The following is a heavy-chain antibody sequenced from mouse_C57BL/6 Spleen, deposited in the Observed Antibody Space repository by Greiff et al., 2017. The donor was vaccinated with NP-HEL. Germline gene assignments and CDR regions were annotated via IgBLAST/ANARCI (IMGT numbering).Heavy chain of an antibody. Sequence: VQLQQPGAELVRPGTSVKLSCKASGYTFTSYWMHWVKQRPGQGLEWIGVIDPSDSYTNYNQKFKGKATLTVDTSSSTAYMQLSSLTSEDSAVYYCARYGIYDYDATYAMDYWGQGTSVTVSS. CDR3: ARYGIYDYDATYAMDY. D-gene: IGHD2-4*01. J-gene: IGHJ4*01. V-gene: IGHV1-59*01. CDR1: GYTFTSYW. CDR2: IDPSDSYT.